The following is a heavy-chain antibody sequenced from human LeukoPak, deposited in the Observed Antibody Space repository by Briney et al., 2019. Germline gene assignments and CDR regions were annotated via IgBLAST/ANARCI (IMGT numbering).Heavy chain of an antibody. J-gene: IGHJ4*02. D-gene: IGHD2-21*01. V-gene: IGHV1-2*02. CDR1: EYKLTDNW. CDR3: ARGVVACPN. Sequence: ASVKVSCKASEYKLTDNWIHWVRQAPGQGLKWMGWINTKTGATNIAPQFQGRVTMTRDTSVNTAYIEVTRLTSDDTAVYFCARGVVACPNWGQGTLVTVSS. CDR2: INTKTGAT.